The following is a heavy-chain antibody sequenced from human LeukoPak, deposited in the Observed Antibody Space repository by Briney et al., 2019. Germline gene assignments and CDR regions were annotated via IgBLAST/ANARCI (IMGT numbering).Heavy chain of an antibody. J-gene: IGHJ4*02. CDR1: GGSISSYY. Sequence: SQTLSLTCTVSGGSISSYYWSWIRQPPGKGLEWIGYIYYSGSTNYNPSLKSRVTISVDTSKNQFSLRLRSVTAADTAVYYCAGTELGYCTVTGCPLESWGQGTLVTVSS. V-gene: IGHV4-59*01. D-gene: IGHD2-8*02. CDR3: AGTELGYCTVTGCPLES. CDR2: IYYSGST.